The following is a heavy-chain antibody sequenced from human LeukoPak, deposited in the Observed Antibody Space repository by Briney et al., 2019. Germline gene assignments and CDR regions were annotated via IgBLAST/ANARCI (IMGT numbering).Heavy chain of an antibody. V-gene: IGHV6-1*01. J-gene: IGHJ1*01. Sequence: SGPTLVNPSQTLSLTCAISGDSVSSNSAAWNWIRQSPSRGLEWLGGTYYRSKWFSRYAVSVKSRITINADTSKNQFSLQLNSVTPDDTAVYYCARGPGYFQHWGQGTLVTVSS. CDR1: GDSVSSNSAA. CDR2: TYYRSKWFS. CDR3: ARGPGYFQH.